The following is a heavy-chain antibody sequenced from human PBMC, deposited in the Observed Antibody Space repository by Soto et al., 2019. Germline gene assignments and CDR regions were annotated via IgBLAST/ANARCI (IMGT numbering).Heavy chain of an antibody. J-gene: IGHJ6*03. CDR3: ARGVGGIIIYYYMDV. D-gene: IGHD3-10*01. V-gene: IGHV3-64*01. CDR1: GFTFSSYA. Sequence: GGSLRLSCAASGFTFSSYAMHWVRQGPGKGLEYVSAISSNGGNTYYANSVKGRFTISRDNSKNTLYLQMGSLRAEDMAVYYCARGVGGIIIYYYMDVWGKGTAVTISS. CDR2: ISSNGGNT.